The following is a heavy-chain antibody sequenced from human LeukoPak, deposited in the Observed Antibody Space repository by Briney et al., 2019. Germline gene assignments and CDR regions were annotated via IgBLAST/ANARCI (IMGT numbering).Heavy chain of an antibody. Sequence: PGGSLRLSCVASGFTFNEYWMNWVRQVPGKGLEWAASINQDGRQKYHVDSVKGRFTISRDNAENSLYLQMNSLGVEDTALYYCGYGRTWYFDYGGQGTLVTVSS. CDR3: GYGRTWYFDY. V-gene: IGHV3-7*01. CDR2: INQDGRQK. CDR1: GFTFNEYW. D-gene: IGHD6-13*01. J-gene: IGHJ4*02.